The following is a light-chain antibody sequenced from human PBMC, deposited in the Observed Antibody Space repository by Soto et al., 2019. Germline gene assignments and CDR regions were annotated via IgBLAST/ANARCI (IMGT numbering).Light chain of an antibody. CDR2: DVS. V-gene: IGLV2-14*03. Sequence: QSALTQPASVSGSPGQSITISCTGTSSDVGGYNYVSWYQSHPGEAPKLIIYDVSNRPSGVSDRFSGSKSGNTASLTISGLQAEDEADYYCSSYTSSISYVFGTGTKPTVL. CDR1: SSDVGGYNY. CDR3: SSYTSSISYV. J-gene: IGLJ1*01.